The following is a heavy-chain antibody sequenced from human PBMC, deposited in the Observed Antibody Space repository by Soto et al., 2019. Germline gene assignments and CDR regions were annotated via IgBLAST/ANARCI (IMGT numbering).Heavy chain of an antibody. Sequence: SETLSLTCAVSGGSISSGGYSWSWIRQPPGKGLEWIGYMYHSGSTYYNPSLKSRVTISTDRSKNQFSLSLSSVTAADTAVYYCARIVSEYFNDSRLLWWFDPWGQGTLVTVSS. CDR2: MYHSGST. D-gene: IGHD3-22*01. V-gene: IGHV4-30-2*01. J-gene: IGHJ5*02. CDR1: GGSISSGGYS. CDR3: ARIVSEYFNDSRLLWWFDP.